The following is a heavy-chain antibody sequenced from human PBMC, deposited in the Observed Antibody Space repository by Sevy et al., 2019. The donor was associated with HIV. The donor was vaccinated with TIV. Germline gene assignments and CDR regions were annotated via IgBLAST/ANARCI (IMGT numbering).Heavy chain of an antibody. D-gene: IGHD6-13*01. J-gene: IGHJ5*02. CDR1: GFTFSSYA. Sequence: AGSLRLSCAASGFTFSSYAMSWVRQSPGKGLEWVSAISGSGGSTYYADSVKGRFTISRDNSKNTLYLQMNSLRAEDTAVYYCAKSSASSSWYSDNWFDPWGQGTLVTVSS. CDR2: ISGSGGST. CDR3: AKSSASSSWYSDNWFDP. V-gene: IGHV3-23*01.